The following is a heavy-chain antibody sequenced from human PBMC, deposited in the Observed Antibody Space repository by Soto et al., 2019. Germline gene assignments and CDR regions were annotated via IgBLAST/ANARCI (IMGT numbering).Heavy chain of an antibody. CDR2: ISSSSSYI. CDR1: GFTFSSYS. J-gene: IGHJ2*01. D-gene: IGHD3-16*01. Sequence: GGSLRLSCAASGFTFSSYSMNWVRQAPGKGLEWVSSISSSSSYIYYADSVKGRFTISRDNAKNSLYLQMNSLRAEDTAVYYCARDFFGWVSPRAEYWYFDLWGRGTLVTVSS. CDR3: ARDFFGWVSPRAEYWYFDL. V-gene: IGHV3-21*01.